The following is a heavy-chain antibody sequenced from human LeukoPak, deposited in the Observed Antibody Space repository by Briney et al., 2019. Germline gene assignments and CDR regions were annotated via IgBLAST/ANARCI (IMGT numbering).Heavy chain of an antibody. CDR2: IYDGGKT. J-gene: IGHJ4*02. CDR3: GRDDADVKNYGIQY. CDR1: QSIVSSRY. Sequence: GGSLRLSCAASQSIVSSRYMSWVRQAPGKGLEWVSIIYDGGKTYYADSVEGRFTISRDNFKNTLYLQMNNLRAEDTAVYFCGRDDADVKNYGIQYWGQGTLVTVSS. V-gene: IGHV3-53*01. D-gene: IGHD5-24*01.